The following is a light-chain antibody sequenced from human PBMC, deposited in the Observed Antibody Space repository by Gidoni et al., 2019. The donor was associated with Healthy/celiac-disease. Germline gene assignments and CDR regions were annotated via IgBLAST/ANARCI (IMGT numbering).Light chain of an antibody. CDR2: EDN. J-gene: IGLJ1*01. V-gene: IGLV6-57*01. CDR3: QSYYISIFSV. Sequence: NFMLTQPHSVSESPGKTVTTSCTRSSCSIASNYVQWYQQRPGSSPTTLIYEDNQRPAGFPDRFSCSSYSSSNSASLSISGLKTEDESYYYCQSYYISIFSVFGTGTKVTVL. CDR1: SCSIASNY.